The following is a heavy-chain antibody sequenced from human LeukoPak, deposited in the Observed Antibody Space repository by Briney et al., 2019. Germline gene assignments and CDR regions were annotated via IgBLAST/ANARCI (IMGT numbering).Heavy chain of an antibody. V-gene: IGHV3-66*01. CDR1: GFTVSSNY. D-gene: IGHD2-15*01. CDR2: IYSGGST. Sequence: GGSLRLSCAASGFTVSSNYMSWVRQAAGKGLEWVAGIYSGGSTYYADSVEGRFTISRDNSKNTLYLQMNSLRAEDTAVYYCARDRRYCSGGSCGPVSWFDPWGQGPLVTVSS. J-gene: IGHJ5*02. CDR3: ARDRRYCSGGSCGPVSWFDP.